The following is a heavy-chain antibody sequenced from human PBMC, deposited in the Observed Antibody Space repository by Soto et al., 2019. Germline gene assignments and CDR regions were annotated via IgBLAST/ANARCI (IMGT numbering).Heavy chain of an antibody. D-gene: IGHD6-13*01. CDR1: RGTMSSLGDD. Sequence: PSRPTSLGRTVCRGTMSSLGDDRGLKHKPPGKGLEWIGSIYYSGSTYYNPSLKSRVTISVDTSKNQFSLKLSSVTAADTAVYYCARHVLIAADDPYFDYWGQGTLVTVSS. CDR3: ARHVLIAADDPYFDY. CDR2: IYYSGST. V-gene: IGHV4-39*01. J-gene: IGHJ4*02.